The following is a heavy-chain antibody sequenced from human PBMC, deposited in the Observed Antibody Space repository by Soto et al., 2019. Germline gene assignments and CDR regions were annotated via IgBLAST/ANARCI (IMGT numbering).Heavy chain of an antibody. D-gene: IGHD2-15*01. CDR1: GFNFSTYT. CDR2: ISGNNVYL. V-gene: IGHV3-21*01. CDR3: ARDRCSGGSCYRTYAFDM. J-gene: IGHJ3*02. Sequence: EAQLVESGGGLVKPGGYLRVYCAASGFNFSTYTMNWVRQAPGKGLEWDSSISGNNVYLYYADSVKGRFSISRDNAKNSLTLKINSLRAEDTAIYYCARDRCSGGSCYRTYAFDMWGQGTLVTVSS.